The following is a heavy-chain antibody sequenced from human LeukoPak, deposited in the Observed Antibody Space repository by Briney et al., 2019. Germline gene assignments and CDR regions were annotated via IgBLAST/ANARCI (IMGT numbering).Heavy chain of an antibody. CDR3: ARGRDYSTPYDAFDI. Sequence: GGSLRLSCAASRFTFSTYGMHWVRQAPGQGLEWMGWINPNSGGTNYAQKFQGRVTMTRDTSISTAYMELSRLRSDDTAVYYCARGRDYSTPYDAFDIWGQGTMVTVSS. CDR1: RFTFSTYG. J-gene: IGHJ3*02. CDR2: INPNSGGT. V-gene: IGHV1-2*02. D-gene: IGHD4-11*01.